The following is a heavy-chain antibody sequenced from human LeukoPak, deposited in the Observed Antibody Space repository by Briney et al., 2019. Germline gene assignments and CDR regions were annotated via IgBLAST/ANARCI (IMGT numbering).Heavy chain of an antibody. CDR3: ATDVVGAFDAFDI. J-gene: IGHJ3*02. CDR1: GYTLTELS. Sequence: ASVKVSCKVSGYTLTELSMHWVRQAPGKGLEWMGGFDPEDGEAIYAQKFQGRVTMPEDTSTDTAYMELSSLRSEDTAVYYCATDVVGAFDAFDIWGKGTMVTVSS. D-gene: IGHD2-15*01. CDR2: FDPEDGEA. V-gene: IGHV1-24*01.